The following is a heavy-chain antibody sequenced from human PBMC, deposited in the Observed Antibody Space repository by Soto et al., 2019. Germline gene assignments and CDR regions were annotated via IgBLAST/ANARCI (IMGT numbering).Heavy chain of an antibody. Sequence: SETLSLTCNVSGGSIDRSNYYWDWLRQPPGKGLEWIGTTYYNGNAYYNPSLRSRVSMSVDTSKNQFSLKLISVTAADTAVYYCARHFVAVVIKGWGYWGQGKLVTVSS. CDR2: TYYNGNA. CDR3: ARHFVAVVIKGWGY. J-gene: IGHJ4*02. D-gene: IGHD3-10*01. V-gene: IGHV4-39*01. CDR1: GGSIDRSNYY.